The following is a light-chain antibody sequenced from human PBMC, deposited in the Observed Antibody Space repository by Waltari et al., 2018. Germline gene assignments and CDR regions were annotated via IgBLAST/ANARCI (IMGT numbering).Light chain of an antibody. CDR3: QVWDDSSDHWV. V-gene: IGLV3-21*02. Sequence: SFVLTQPPSLSVAPGPTARITCGGSILGVTTVHWYQQKPGQAPRVVISDDSDRPSGIPERLSGSNSGNTATLTISRAEAGDEADYYCQVWDDSSDHWVFGGGTKLTVL. CDR2: DDS. J-gene: IGLJ3*02. CDR1: ILGVTT.